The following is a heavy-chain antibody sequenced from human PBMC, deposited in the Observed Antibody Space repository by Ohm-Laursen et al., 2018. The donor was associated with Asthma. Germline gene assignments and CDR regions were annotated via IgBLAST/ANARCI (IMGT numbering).Heavy chain of an antibody. V-gene: IGHV1-69*01. CDR3: AGGTFYYESTGYYFFDH. D-gene: IGHD3-22*01. CDR1: GGTFSSYA. Sequence: ASSVKVSCKASGGTFSSYAISWVRQAPGQGLEWMGGIIPIFGTANYAQKFQGRVTITADESTSTAYMELSSLRSEDTAVYYCAGGTFYYESTGYYFFDHWGRGALVTVSS. CDR2: IIPIFGTA. J-gene: IGHJ4*02.